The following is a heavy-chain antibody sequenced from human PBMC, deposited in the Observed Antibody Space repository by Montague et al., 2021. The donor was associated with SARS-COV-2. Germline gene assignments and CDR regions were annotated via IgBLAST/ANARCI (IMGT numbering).Heavy chain of an antibody. J-gene: IGHJ2*01. CDR1: GGSISTYY. CDR2: IYYSGST. V-gene: IGHV4-59*12. CDR3: ARDGYNAHQNYWYFDL. Sequence: SETLSLTCTVSGGSISTYYWSWIRQPPGKGLEWIGYIYYSGSTNXXPSLKSRVTISVDTSKNQSSLKLSSVTAADTAVYYCARDGYNAHQNYWYFDLWGRGTLVTVSS. D-gene: IGHD5-24*01.